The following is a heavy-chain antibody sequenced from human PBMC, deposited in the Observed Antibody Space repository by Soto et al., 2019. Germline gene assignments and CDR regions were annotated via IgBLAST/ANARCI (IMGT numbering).Heavy chain of an antibody. CDR1: GGTFRTSA. V-gene: IGHV1-69*12. CDR3: ARDKDRLQLGGNYYFILDV. Sequence: QVQLVQSGAEVKKPGSSVKVSCKASGGTFRTSAFSWVRQAPGQGLEWVGGIMPVFRRPKYAQNFQDRVTITADDSTSTAYMELISLRSDDTAVYYCARDKDRLQLGGNYYFILDVWGQGTAVTVSS. D-gene: IGHD1-1*01. J-gene: IGHJ6*02. CDR2: IMPVFRRP.